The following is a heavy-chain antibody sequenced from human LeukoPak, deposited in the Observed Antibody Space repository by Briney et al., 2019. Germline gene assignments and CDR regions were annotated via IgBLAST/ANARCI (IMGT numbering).Heavy chain of an antibody. CDR1: GLTFDDYT. J-gene: IGHJ6*03. D-gene: IGHD3-9*01. CDR3: AKDFSADWLQFSHMDV. V-gene: IGHV3-43*01. Sequence: GGSLRLSCAASGLTFDDYTMHWVRQAPGKGLEGVSLIRWDGGSTYYADSVKGRFTISRDNSKNSLYLQMDSLRTEDTALYFCAKDFSADWLQFSHMDVWGKGTTVTVSS. CDR2: IRWDGGST.